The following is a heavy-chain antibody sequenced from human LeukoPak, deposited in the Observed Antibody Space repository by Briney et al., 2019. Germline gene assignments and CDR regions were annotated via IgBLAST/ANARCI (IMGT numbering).Heavy chain of an antibody. J-gene: IGHJ4*02. V-gene: IGHV3-48*03. CDR3: ARSPYSSGWSAVDY. Sequence: QPGGSLRLSCAASGFTFSSYEMNWVRQAPGKGLEWVSYITGSGCTIYYADSVKGRFTISRDNAKNSLYLQMNSLRAEDTAVYYCARSPYSSGWSAVDYWGQGTLVTVSS. D-gene: IGHD6-19*01. CDR1: GFTFSSYE. CDR2: ITGSGCTI.